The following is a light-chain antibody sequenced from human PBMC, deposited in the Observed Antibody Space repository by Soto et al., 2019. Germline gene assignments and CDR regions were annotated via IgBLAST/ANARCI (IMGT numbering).Light chain of an antibody. CDR3: QQYSNWPPIT. J-gene: IGKJ5*01. CDR1: QTVSSN. Sequence: EIVMTQSPATLSVSPGERAILSCRASQTVSSNLAWYQQKPGQAPRLLIYGASTRVAGVPARSSGSGSGTEFTLTISSLQSEDFAVYYCQQYSNWPPITFGQGTRLEI. CDR2: GAS. V-gene: IGKV3-15*01.